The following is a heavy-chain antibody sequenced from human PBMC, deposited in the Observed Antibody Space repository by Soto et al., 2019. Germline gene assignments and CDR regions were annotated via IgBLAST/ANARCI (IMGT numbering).Heavy chain of an antibody. V-gene: IGHV1-69*06. CDR3: ARGHSSGYYLDSYFAY. CDR2: IIPIFGTA. CDR1: GGTFSSYA. J-gene: IGHJ4*02. D-gene: IGHD3-22*01. Sequence: SVKVSCKASGGTFSSYAISWVRQAPGQGLEWMGGIIPIFGTANYAQKFQGRVTITADKSTSTAYMELSSLSSEDTAVYYCARGHSSGYYLDSYFAYWGQRTLVTVSS.